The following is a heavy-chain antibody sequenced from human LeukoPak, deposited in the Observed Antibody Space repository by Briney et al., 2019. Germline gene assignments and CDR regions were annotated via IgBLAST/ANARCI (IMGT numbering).Heavy chain of an antibody. CDR1: GGSISSYY. Sequence: SETLSLTCTVSGGSISSYYWSWIRQPPGKGLEWIGYIYYSGSTNYNPSLKSRVTISVDTSKNQFSLKLSSVTTADTAVYYCARGIAVAGLGAFDIWGQGTMVTVSS. CDR2: IYYSGST. J-gene: IGHJ3*02. V-gene: IGHV4-59*08. CDR3: ARGIAVAGLGAFDI. D-gene: IGHD6-19*01.